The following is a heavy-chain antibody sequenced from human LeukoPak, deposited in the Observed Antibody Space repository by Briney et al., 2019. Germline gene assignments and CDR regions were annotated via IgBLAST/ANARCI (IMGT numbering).Heavy chain of an antibody. CDR2: IKQDGSEK. D-gene: IGHD3-9*01. Sequence: GGSLRLSCAAPGFTFSSYWMSWVRQAPGKGLEWVANIKQDGSEKYYVDSVKGRFTISRDNAKNSLYLQMNSLRAEDTAVYYCARSILTGYYGDYWGQGTLVTVSS. CDR3: ARSILTGYYGDY. V-gene: IGHV3-7*01. J-gene: IGHJ4*02. CDR1: GFTFSSYW.